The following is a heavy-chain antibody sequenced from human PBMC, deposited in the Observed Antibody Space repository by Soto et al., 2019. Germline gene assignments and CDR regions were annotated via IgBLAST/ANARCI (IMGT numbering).Heavy chain of an antibody. CDR3: ASHVDTAMFYFDY. D-gene: IGHD5-18*01. V-gene: IGHV1-69*12. CDR1: GGTFSSYA. Sequence: QVKLVQSRAEVKKPGSSVKVSCKASGGTFSSYAISWVRQAPGQGLEWMGGIIPIFGTANYAQKFQGRVTITADESTSTAYMELSSLRSEDTAVYYCASHVDTAMFYFDYWGQGTLVTVSS. CDR2: IIPIFGTA. J-gene: IGHJ4*02.